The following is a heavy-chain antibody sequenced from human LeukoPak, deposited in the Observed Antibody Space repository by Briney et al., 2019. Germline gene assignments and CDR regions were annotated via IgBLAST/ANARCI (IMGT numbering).Heavy chain of an antibody. D-gene: IGHD2/OR15-2a*01. CDR2: IYPGDSDT. CDR3: ARVMTTLTGFDF. J-gene: IGHJ4*02. Sequence: GESLKISCKGSGYSFTTYWIGWVRQMPGKGLESMGIIYPGDSDTKYNPSFQGQVAISADKSISTAYLRWSSLKTSDTAMYYCARVMTTLTGFDFWGQGTLVTVSS. V-gene: IGHV5-51*01. CDR1: GYSFTTYW.